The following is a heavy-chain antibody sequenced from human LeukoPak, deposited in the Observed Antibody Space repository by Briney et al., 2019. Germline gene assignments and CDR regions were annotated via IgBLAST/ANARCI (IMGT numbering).Heavy chain of an antibody. D-gene: IGHD6-19*01. CDR3: ARDRPSSGWVFDH. V-gene: IGHV3-21*04. CDR2: ISSSSSYI. Sequence: GGSLRLSCAASGFTFSSYSMNWVRQAPGKGLEWVSSISSSSSYIYYADSVKGRFTISRDNAKNSLYLQMNSLRAEDTALYYCARDRPSSGWVFDHWGQGTLVTVSS. J-gene: IGHJ4*02. CDR1: GFTFSSYS.